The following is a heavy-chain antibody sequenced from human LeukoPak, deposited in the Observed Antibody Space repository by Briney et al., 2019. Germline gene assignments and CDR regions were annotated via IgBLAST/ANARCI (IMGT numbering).Heavy chain of an antibody. D-gene: IGHD5-12*01. J-gene: IGHJ3*02. CDR1: GGSISSSSFY. V-gene: IGHV4-39*01. Sequence: PSETLSLTCTVSGGSISSSSFYWDWIRQPPGKGLEWIGTIFYSGSTYYNPSLKRRTTISVDTSKNQFSLKLSSVTAADTAVYYCARHSRSGYSDYESAFDIWGQGTMVIVSS. CDR2: IFYSGST. CDR3: ARHSRSGYSDYESAFDI.